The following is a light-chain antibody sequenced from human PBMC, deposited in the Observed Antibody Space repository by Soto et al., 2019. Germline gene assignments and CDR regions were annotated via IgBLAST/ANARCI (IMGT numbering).Light chain of an antibody. CDR3: QQYNSFPGT. V-gene: IGKV1-5*03. Sequence: DIQMTQSPSTLSASVGDRAPITCRASQTIGTWLAWYQQKPGKAPKLLISRTSTLESGVPSRFSGSGSGTEFTLTISSLQPDDFATYHCQQYNSFPGTFGQGTKVE. CDR1: QTIGTW. CDR2: RTS. J-gene: IGKJ1*01.